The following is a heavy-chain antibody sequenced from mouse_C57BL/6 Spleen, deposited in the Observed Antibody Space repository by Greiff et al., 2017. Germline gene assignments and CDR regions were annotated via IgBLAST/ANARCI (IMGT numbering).Heavy chain of an antibody. CDR2: IYPRSGNT. Sequence: VQLQQSGAELARPGASVKLSCKASGYTFTSYGISWVKQRTGQGLEWIGEIYPRSGNTYYNEKFKGKATLTADKSSSTAYMELRSLTSEDSAVYFCARSNDYDDDCWGQGTTLTVSS. V-gene: IGHV1-81*01. J-gene: IGHJ2*01. CDR3: ARSNDYDDDC. CDR1: GYTFTSYG. D-gene: IGHD2-4*01.